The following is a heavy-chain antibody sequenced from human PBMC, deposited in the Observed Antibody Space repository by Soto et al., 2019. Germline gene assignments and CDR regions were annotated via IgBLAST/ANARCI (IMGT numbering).Heavy chain of an antibody. CDR3: ARVSSVGAYCGGDCLDSFDI. CDR1: GYTFTSYA. CDR2: INAGNGNT. V-gene: IGHV1-3*01. J-gene: IGHJ3*02. Sequence: QVQLVQSGAEVKKPGASVKVSCKASGYTFTSYAMHWVRQAPGQRLEWMGWINAGNGNTKYSQKFQGRVTITRDTAASPGYMELSSLISEDKAVYYCARVSSVGAYCGGDCLDSFDIWGQGKMVTVAS. D-gene: IGHD2-21*01.